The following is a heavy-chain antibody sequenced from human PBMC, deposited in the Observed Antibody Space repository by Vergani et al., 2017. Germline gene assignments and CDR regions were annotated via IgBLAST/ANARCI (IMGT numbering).Heavy chain of an antibody. V-gene: IGHV3-23*01. CDR1: GFTFSSYA. CDR3: AKRARGFWSGYSGGDFDY. Sequence: VQLLESGGGLVQPGGSLRLSCAASGFTFSSYAMSWVRQAPGKGLEWVSAISGSGGSTYYADSVKGRFTISRDNSKNTLYLQLNSLRAEDTAVYYCAKRARGFWSGYSGGDFDYWGQGTLVTVSS. J-gene: IGHJ4*02. CDR2: ISGSGGST. D-gene: IGHD3-3*01.